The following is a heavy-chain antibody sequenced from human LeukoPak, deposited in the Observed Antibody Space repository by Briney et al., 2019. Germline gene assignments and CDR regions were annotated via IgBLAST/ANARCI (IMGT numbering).Heavy chain of an antibody. Sequence: PGGSLRLSCAASGFTFSSYRMNWVRQSPGKGLEWVSSISSSSSYIYYADSVKGRFTISRDNAKNSLYLQMNSLRAEDTAVYYCAREEGSWFDPWGQGTLVTVSS. J-gene: IGHJ5*02. CDR2: ISSSSSYI. V-gene: IGHV3-21*01. CDR1: GFTFSSYR. CDR3: AREEGSWFDP.